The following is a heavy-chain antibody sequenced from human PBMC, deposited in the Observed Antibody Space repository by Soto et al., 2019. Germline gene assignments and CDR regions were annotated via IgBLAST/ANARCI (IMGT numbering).Heavy chain of an antibody. CDR2: IYYSGST. D-gene: IGHD2-21*01. Sequence: PSENLSLTCTVSGGSISSCNYYWGWIRQSPGKRLEWIASIYYSGSTYYNPSLESRVTISVDTSKNHYSLKLNSVTAADTAVYHCARQAVFVVVKEASDYYYVMDVLGQGTTVTVSS. CDR3: ARQAVFVVVKEASDYYYVMDV. CDR1: GGSISSCNYY. V-gene: IGHV4-39*01. J-gene: IGHJ6*02.